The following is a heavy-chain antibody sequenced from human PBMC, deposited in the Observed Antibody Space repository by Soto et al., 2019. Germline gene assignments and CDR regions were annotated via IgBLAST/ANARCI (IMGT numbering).Heavy chain of an antibody. CDR2: TYQSGSA. CDR1: GGSITSGGYS. J-gene: IGHJ6*02. Sequence: PSETLSLTCTVSGGSITSGGYSWTWIRHSPGKGLEWIGYTYQSGSAYYNPSLKSRVTISVDRSKNQFSLNLTSVTAADTAVYYCARDYYGMDVWGQGTTLTVYS. V-gene: IGHV4-30-2*06. CDR3: ARDYYGMDV.